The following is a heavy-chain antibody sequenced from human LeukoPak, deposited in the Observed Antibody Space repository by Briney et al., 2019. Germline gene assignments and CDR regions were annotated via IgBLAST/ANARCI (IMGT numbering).Heavy chain of an antibody. J-gene: IGHJ6*04. Sequence: GGSLRLSCAASGFTFSSYAMSWVRQAPGKGLEWVSAISGSGGSTYYADSVKGRFTISRDNSKNTLYLQMNSLRAEDTAVYYCAKGDVVVVPAAPPYHYYGMDVWGKGTTVTVSS. D-gene: IGHD2-2*01. V-gene: IGHV3-23*01. CDR1: GFTFSSYA. CDR3: AKGDVVVVPAAPPYHYYGMDV. CDR2: ISGSGGST.